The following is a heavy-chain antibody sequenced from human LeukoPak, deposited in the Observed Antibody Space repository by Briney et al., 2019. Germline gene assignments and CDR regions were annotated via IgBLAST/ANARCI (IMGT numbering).Heavy chain of an antibody. CDR1: GFTFTSYG. Sequence: GGSLRLSCAASGFTFTSYGIHWVRQAPGKGLEWVAFIRYGGSDEHYADSVKGRFTISRDISKSTVYLQMNSLRIEDTAVYYCAKEGFDPWGQGTLVTVSS. CDR2: IRYGGSDE. V-gene: IGHV3-30*02. J-gene: IGHJ5*02. CDR3: AKEGFDP.